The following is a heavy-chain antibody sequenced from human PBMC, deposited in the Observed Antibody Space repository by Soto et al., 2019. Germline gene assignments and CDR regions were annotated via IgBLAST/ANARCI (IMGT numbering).Heavy chain of an antibody. V-gene: IGHV4-30-4*01. D-gene: IGHD2-2*01. J-gene: IGHJ5*02. Sequence: QVQLQESGPGLVKPSQTLSLTCTVSGGSISSGDYYWSWIRQPPGKGLEWIGYIYYSGSTYYNPSLKSRVTISVDTSKNQFSLKLSSVTAADTAVYYCADYIVVVPAAMSEYNWFDPWGQGTLVTVSS. CDR1: GGSISSGDYY. CDR3: ADYIVVVPAAMSEYNWFDP. CDR2: IYYSGST.